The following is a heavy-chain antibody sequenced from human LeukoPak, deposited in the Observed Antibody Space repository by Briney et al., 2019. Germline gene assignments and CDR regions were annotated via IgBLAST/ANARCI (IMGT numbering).Heavy chain of an antibody. CDR1: GFTFSSYS. J-gene: IGHJ4*02. CDR2: ISTSSSYI. CDR3: ARAQWLAVGYYFDY. D-gene: IGHD6-19*01. Sequence: GGSLRLSCAASGFTFSSYSMRWVRQAPGKGLEWVSLISTSSSYIYYADSVKGRFTISRDNAKNSLYLQMNSLRVEDTAVYYCARAQWLAVGYYFDYWGQGTLVTVSS. V-gene: IGHV3-21*01.